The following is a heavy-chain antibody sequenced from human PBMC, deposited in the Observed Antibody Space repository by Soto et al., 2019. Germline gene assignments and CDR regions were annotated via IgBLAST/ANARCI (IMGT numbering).Heavy chain of an antibody. CDR1: GGSISSGGYY. J-gene: IGHJ6*02. V-gene: IGHV4-39*01. D-gene: IGHD3-16*01. CDR2: IYYSGYT. CDR3: ARHNGPLYVGSSYDMDV. Sequence: SETLSLTCTVSGGSISSGGYYWGWIRQHPGKGLEWIGYIYYSGYTYYNPSLKSRVTISVDTSKNQFSLKLSSVTAADTAVYYCARHNGPLYVGSSYDMDVWGQGTTLTVSS.